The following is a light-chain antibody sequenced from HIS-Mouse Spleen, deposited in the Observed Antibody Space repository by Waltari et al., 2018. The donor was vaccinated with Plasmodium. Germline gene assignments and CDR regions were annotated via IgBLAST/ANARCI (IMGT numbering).Light chain of an antibody. Sequence: EIVMTQSPATLSASPGESATISCRASQSVSSTLAWYQQKPGQAPRLLIYGASTRATGIPARFSGSGSGTEFTLTISSLQSEDFAVYYCQQYNNWSFTFGPGTKVDIK. CDR1: QSVSST. CDR3: QQYNNWSFT. V-gene: IGKV3-15*01. J-gene: IGKJ3*01. CDR2: GAS.